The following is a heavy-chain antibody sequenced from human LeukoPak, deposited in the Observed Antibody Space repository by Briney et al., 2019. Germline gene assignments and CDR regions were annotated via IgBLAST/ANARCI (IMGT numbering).Heavy chain of an antibody. CDR2: IIPVFGTT. CDR1: GGTFSSYA. J-gene: IGHJ4*02. D-gene: IGHD3-22*01. V-gene: IGHV1-69*06. Sequence: ASVKVSCKASGGTFSSYAVSWVRLTPGQGLEWLGGIIPVFGTTTYAQKFQAKVTMTADKSMNTAYLEISSLTSDDTAVYYCARCSPGDSSNFYAVLQYWGQGTQVTVST. CDR3: ARCSPGDSSNFYAVLQY.